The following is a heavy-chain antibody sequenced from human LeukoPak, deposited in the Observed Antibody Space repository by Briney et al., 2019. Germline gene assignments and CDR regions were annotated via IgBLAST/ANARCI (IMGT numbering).Heavy chain of an antibody. CDR3: ARGNRGFDY. D-gene: IGHD7-27*01. CDR2: IRKKANSYTT. CDR1: GFTFSSYG. V-gene: IGHV3-72*01. Sequence: GGSLRLSCAASGFTFSSYGMQWVRQAPGKGLEWVGRIRKKANSYTTEYAASVKGRFTISRDDSKNSLYLQINGLKTEDTAVYYCARGNRGFDYWGQGTLVAVSS. J-gene: IGHJ4*02.